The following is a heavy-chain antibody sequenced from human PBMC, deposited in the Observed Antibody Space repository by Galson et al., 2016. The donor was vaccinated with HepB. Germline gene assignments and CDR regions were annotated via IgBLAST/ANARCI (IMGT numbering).Heavy chain of an antibody. CDR1: AFTFSSYA. Sequence: SLRLSCAASAFTFSSYAMSWVRQAPGKGLEWVSLINGGGDSTHYADSVKGRFTISRDNFKNTLYLQMNSLRSEDTALYYCARDISHIYYGDFDYWGQGTLVTVSS. D-gene: IGHD1-26*01. CDR2: INGGGDST. V-gene: IGHV3-23*01. CDR3: ARDISHIYYGDFDY. J-gene: IGHJ4*02.